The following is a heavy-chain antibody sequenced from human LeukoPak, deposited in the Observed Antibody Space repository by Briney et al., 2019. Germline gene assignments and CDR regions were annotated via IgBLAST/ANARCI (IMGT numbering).Heavy chain of an antibody. CDR2: ISSSSSYI. CDR3: ARVKGDAFDI. J-gene: IGHJ3*02. V-gene: IGHV3-21*01. CDR1: GFTFSSYS. Sequence: GGSLRLSCAASGFTFSSYSMNWVRQAPGKGLEWVSSISSSSSYIYYADSVKGRFTISRDNAKNSLYLEMNSLRAEDTAVYYCARVKGDAFDIWGQGTMVTVSS.